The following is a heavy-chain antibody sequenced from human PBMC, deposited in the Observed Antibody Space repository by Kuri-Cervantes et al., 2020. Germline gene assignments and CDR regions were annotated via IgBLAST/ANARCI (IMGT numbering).Heavy chain of an antibody. Sequence: GESLKISCAASGFTFSGYGMHWVRQAPGKGLEWVAVISFDGINDYYAGSVKGRFTISRDNSKNTLYLQINSLRAEDTAVYYCAKESSGSYLNYIDYWGQGTLVTVSS. CDR2: ISFDGIND. CDR3: AKESSGSYLNYIDY. D-gene: IGHD1-26*01. J-gene: IGHJ4*02. CDR1: GFTFSGYG. V-gene: IGHV3-30*18.